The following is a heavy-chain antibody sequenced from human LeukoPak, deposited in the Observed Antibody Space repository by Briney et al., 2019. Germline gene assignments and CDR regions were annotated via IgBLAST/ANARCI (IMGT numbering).Heavy chain of an antibody. D-gene: IGHD3-3*01. Sequence: ASVKVSCKASGYTFTSYYMHWVRQAPGQGLEWMGIINPSGGSTSYAQKFQGRVTMTRDTSTSTVYMELSSLRSEDTAVYYCARGTPLYYDFWSGYSPSIDYWGQGTLVTVSS. J-gene: IGHJ4*02. CDR2: INPSGGST. CDR1: GYTFTSYY. V-gene: IGHV1-46*01. CDR3: ARGTPLYYDFWSGYSPSIDY.